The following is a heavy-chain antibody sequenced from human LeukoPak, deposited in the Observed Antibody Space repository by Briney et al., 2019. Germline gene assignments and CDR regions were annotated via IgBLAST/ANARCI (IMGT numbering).Heavy chain of an antibody. CDR3: ARGGEGTDYYDSSGYYSDY. CDR1: SYTFTSYG. V-gene: IGHV1-18*01. CDR2: ISAYNGNT. Sequence: ASVKVSCKASSYTFTSYGISWVRQAPGQGLEWMGWISAYNGNTNYAQKLQGRVTMTTDTSTSTAYMELRSLRSDDTAVYYCARGGEGTDYYDSSGYYSDYWGQGTLVTVSS. D-gene: IGHD3-22*01. J-gene: IGHJ4*02.